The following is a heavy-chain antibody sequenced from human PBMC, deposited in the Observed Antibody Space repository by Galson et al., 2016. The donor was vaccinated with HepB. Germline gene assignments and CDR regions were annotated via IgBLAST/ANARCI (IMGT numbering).Heavy chain of an antibody. CDR3: VKEAYESRGYYSTNAFVI. CDR1: GFSFNDYA. Sequence: SLRLSCAASGFSFNDYAMHWVRQAPGKGLEWVSGINWNSDTIAYAASVKGRFTVSRDDATNSLYLQMNSLTVADTALYYCVKEAYESRGYYSTNAFVIWGQGTMVTVSS. CDR2: INWNSDTI. V-gene: IGHV3-9*01. J-gene: IGHJ3*02. D-gene: IGHD3-22*01.